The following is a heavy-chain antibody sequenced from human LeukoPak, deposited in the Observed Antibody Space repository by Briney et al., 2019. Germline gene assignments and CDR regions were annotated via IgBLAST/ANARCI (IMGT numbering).Heavy chain of an antibody. Sequence: GGSLRLSCAGSGYTFRSYAMHWVRQAPGKGLEWVAVISYDGSNKDYADSVKGRFTISRDNSKNTLFLQMNSLRAEDTAVYYCAREIFNGFDIWGQGTMVTVSS. CDR1: GYTFRSYA. J-gene: IGHJ3*02. CDR2: ISYDGSNK. CDR3: AREIFNGFDI. V-gene: IGHV3-30-3*01.